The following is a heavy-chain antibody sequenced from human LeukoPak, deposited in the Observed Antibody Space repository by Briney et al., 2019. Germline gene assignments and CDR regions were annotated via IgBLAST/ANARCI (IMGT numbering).Heavy chain of an antibody. CDR2: IYPGGNYT. CDR1: GYIFTSHF. CDR3: ARATDQEFDY. V-gene: IGHV1-46*01. D-gene: IGHD2-2*01. J-gene: IGHJ4*02. Sequence: ASVKVSSKAAGYIFTSHFMHWVRQAPGQGLEWMGIIYPGGNYTNYAQKFHDRVAMTRGTSASTIYMERSTLKSEDTAVYYFARATDQEFDYWGQGTVVTVSS.